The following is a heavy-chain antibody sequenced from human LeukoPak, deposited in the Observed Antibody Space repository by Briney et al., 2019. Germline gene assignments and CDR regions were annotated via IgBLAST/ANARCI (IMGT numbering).Heavy chain of an antibody. CDR3: AREATRYYDFWRGMYFDY. CDR2: IKQDGSEK. J-gene: IGHJ4*02. CDR1: GFTFSSYW. V-gene: IGHV3-7*01. Sequence: GGSLRLSCAASGFTFSSYWMSWVRQAPGKGLEWVANIKQDGSEKYYVDSVKGRFTISRDNAKNSLYLQMNSLRAEDTAVYYCAREATRYYDFWRGMYFDYWGQGTLVTVSS. D-gene: IGHD3-3*01.